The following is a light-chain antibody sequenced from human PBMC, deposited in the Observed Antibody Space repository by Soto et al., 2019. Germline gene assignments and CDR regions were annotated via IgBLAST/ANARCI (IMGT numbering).Light chain of an antibody. CDR3: QQRGGWPPAFT. Sequence: EIVLTQSPDTLSLSPGERATLSCRASQSVSSYLAWYQQKPGQAPRLLIYDASKRATGIPARFSGSGSGTDFTLTISSLEPEDFAVYYCQQRGGWPPAFTFGPGTKVDIK. J-gene: IGKJ3*01. V-gene: IGKV3-11*01. CDR2: DAS. CDR1: QSVSSY.